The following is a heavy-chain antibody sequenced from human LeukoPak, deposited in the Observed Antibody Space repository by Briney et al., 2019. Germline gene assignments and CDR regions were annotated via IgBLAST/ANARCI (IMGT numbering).Heavy chain of an antibody. CDR3: ARSGVFRGLDP. J-gene: IGHJ5*02. Sequence: SETLSLTCTVSGGSISSYYWSWIRQPPGKGLEWIGYIYYSASTNYNPSLKSRVTISVDTSKNQFSLKLSSVTAADTAVYYCARSGVFRGLDPWGQGTLVTVSS. CDR2: IYYSAST. V-gene: IGHV4-59*01. D-gene: IGHD3-10*01. CDR1: GGSISSYY.